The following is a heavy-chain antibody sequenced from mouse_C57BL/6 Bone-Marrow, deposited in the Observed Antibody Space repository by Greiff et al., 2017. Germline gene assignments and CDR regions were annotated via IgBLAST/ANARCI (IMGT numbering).Heavy chain of an antibody. CDR3: TEELIPGFAY. V-gene: IGHV6-3*01. CDR1: GFTFSNYW. Sequence: EVQLVESGGGLVQPGGSMKLSCVASGFTFSNYWMNWVRQSPEKGLEWVAQIRLKSDNYATHYAESVKGRFTISRDDSKSSVYLQMNNLRAEDTGIYYCTEELIPGFAYWGQGTLVTVSA. CDR2: IRLKSDNYAT. J-gene: IGHJ3*01.